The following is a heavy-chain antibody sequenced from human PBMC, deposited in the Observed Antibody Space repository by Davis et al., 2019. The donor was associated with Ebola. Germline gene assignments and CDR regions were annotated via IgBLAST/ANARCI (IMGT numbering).Heavy chain of an antibody. V-gene: IGHV3-33*01. CDR2: IWYDGSNK. CDR1: GFTFSSYG. J-gene: IGHJ4*02. CDR3: ARSLVVVVAARLDY. D-gene: IGHD2-15*01. Sequence: GESLKISCAASGFTFSSYGMHWVRQAPGKGLEWVAVIWYDGSNKYYADSVKGRFTISRDNDKNSIYLQMHSLRDEDTAVYFCARSLVVVVAARLDYWGQGTLVTVSS.